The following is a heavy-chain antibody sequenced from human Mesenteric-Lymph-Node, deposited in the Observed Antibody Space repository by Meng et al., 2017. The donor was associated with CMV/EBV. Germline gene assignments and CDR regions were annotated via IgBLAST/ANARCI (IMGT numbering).Heavy chain of an antibody. CDR3: ARVKGSNGLPDY. Sequence: VSSGSISNDDYYWTWIRQSPGKGLEWIGYIYYSGGTYYNPSLESRVTISVDPSKSQFSLKLTSVTAADTAIFYCARVKGSNGLPDYWGQGTLVTVSS. V-gene: IGHV4-30-4*08. J-gene: IGHJ4*02. D-gene: IGHD3-16*02. CDR2: IYYSGGT. CDR1: SGSISNDDYY.